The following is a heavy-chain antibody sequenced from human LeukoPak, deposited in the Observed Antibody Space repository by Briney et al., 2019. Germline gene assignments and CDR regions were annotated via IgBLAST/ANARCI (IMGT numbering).Heavy chain of an antibody. Sequence: GASVKVSCKASGYTFTGYYMHWVRQAPGQGLEWMGWINPNSGGTNYAQKFQGRVTMTRDTSISTAYMELSRLRSDDTAVYYCARDSGYYYGSGSYSETDYWGQGTLVTVSS. J-gene: IGHJ4*02. D-gene: IGHD3-10*01. CDR1: GYTFTGYY. CDR3: ARDSGYYYGSGSYSETDY. V-gene: IGHV1-2*02. CDR2: INPNSGGT.